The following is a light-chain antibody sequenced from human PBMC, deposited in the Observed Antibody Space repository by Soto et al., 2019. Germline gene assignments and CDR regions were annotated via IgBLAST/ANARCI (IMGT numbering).Light chain of an antibody. CDR3: HQYGASPWT. V-gene: IGKV3-20*01. Sequence: EIVLTQSPGTLSVSPGDRVTLSCRASQSISITLAWYQHKPGQAPRLLIYGVSTRATGTPDRFSASGSATEFTLNINRLEPEDFAVYYCHQYGASPWTFGQGTKVDIK. CDR2: GVS. J-gene: IGKJ1*01. CDR1: QSISIT.